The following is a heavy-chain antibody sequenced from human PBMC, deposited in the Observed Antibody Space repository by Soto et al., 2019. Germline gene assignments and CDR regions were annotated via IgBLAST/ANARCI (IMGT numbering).Heavy chain of an antibody. J-gene: IGHJ4*02. CDR1: GSPINSSGYY. D-gene: IGHD3-3*02. CDR2: MFYGVST. CDR3: ARLPSRHLVDY. Sequence: SETLSLTCTVSGSPINSSGYYWGWIRQPPGKGLEWIGSMFYGVSTYYNPSLKSRVTVSVDTSKNQFSLNLRSVTAADTAVYYCARLPSRHLVDYWGQGTQVTVSS. V-gene: IGHV4-39*01.